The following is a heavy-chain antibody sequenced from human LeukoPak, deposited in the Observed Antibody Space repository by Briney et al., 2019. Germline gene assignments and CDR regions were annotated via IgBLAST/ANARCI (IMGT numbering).Heavy chain of an antibody. Sequence: ASVKASCKVSGYTLTELSMHWVRQAPGKGLEWMGGFDPEDGETIYAQKFQGRVTMTEDTSTDTAYMELSSLRSEDTAVYYCATASSSSWYAFDIWGQGTMVTVSS. CDR1: GYTLTELS. D-gene: IGHD6-13*01. CDR3: ATASSSSWYAFDI. CDR2: FDPEDGET. V-gene: IGHV1-24*01. J-gene: IGHJ3*02.